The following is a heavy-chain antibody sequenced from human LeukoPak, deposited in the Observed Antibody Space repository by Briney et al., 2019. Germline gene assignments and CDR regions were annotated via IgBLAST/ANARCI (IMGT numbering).Heavy chain of an antibody. CDR2: TSSSSSSI. J-gene: IGHJ2*01. CDR1: GFTFSSYS. D-gene: IGHD2-15*01. CDR3: ARARGTGWYFDL. Sequence: GGSLRLSCAASGFTFSSYSMDWVRQAPGKGLEWVSYTSSSSSSIKYADSVRGRFTISRDNAENSLYLQMNSLRDEDTAVYDCARARGTGWYFDLWGRGTLVTVSS. V-gene: IGHV3-48*02.